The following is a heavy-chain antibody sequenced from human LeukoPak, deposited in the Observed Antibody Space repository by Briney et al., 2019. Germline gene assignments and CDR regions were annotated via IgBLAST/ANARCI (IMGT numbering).Heavy chain of an antibody. CDR3: AKDRGGGD. CDR1: GFTFSSYG. D-gene: IGHD3-10*01. CDR2: ISGSGGST. V-gene: IGHV3-23*01. Sequence: GGSLRLSCAASGFTFSSYGMHWVRQAPGKGLEWVAVISGSGGSTYYADSVKGRFTISRDNSKNTLYLQMNSLRAEDTAVYYCAKDRGGGDWGQGTLVTVSS. J-gene: IGHJ4*02.